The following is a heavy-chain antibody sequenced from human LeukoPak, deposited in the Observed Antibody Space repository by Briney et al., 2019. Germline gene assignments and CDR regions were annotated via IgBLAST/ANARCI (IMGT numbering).Heavy chain of an antibody. D-gene: IGHD1-1*01. J-gene: IGHJ4*02. V-gene: IGHV1-69*04. Sequence: SVTVSCKASGGTFSSYAISWVRQAPGQGLEWMGRIIPILGIANYAQEFQGRVTITADKSTSTAYMELSSLRSEDTAVYYCAREERSDSAFDYWGQGTLVTVSS. CDR3: AREERSDSAFDY. CDR2: IIPILGIA. CDR1: GGTFSSYA.